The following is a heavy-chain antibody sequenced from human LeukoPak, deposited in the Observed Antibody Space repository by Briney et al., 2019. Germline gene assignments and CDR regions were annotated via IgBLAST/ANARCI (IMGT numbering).Heavy chain of an antibody. V-gene: IGHV3-30*04. Sequence: GGSLRLSCAASGFTFSSYAMHWVRQAPGKGLEWVAVISYDGSNKYYADSVKGRFTISRDNSKNTLYLQMNSLRAEDTAVYYCAKELLYYGSGSYSQYYYGMDVWGQGTTVTVSS. J-gene: IGHJ6*02. CDR3: AKELLYYGSGSYSQYYYGMDV. CDR1: GFTFSSYA. D-gene: IGHD3-10*01. CDR2: ISYDGSNK.